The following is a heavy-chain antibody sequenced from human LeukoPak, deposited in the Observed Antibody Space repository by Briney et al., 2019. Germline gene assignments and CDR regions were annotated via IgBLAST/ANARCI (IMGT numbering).Heavy chain of an antibody. CDR3: AGAETYYYYYGMDV. CDR1: GGSISSGGYY. CDR2: IYYSGNT. D-gene: IGHD5-24*01. J-gene: IGHJ6*02. V-gene: IGHV4-31*11. Sequence: SETLSLTCAVSGGSISSGGYYWSWIRQHPGKGLEWIGYIYYSGNTYYNPYYNPSLKSRVTISVDTSKNQFSLKLSSVTAADTAVYYCAGAETYYYYYGMDVWGQGTTVTVSS.